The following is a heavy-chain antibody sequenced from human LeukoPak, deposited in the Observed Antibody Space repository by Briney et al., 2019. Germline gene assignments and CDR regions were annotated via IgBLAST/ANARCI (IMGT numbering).Heavy chain of an antibody. D-gene: IGHD2-2*01. J-gene: IGHJ5*02. CDR3: ARHDSPVVPAAMPFDP. CDR1: GGSFSGYY. CDR2: INHSGST. V-gene: IGHV4-34*01. Sequence: PSETLSLTCAVYGGSFSGYYWSWIRQPPGKGLEWIGEINHSGSTNYNPSLRSRVTISVDTSKNQFSLKLSSVTAADTAVYYCARHDSPVVPAAMPFDPWGQGTLVTVSS.